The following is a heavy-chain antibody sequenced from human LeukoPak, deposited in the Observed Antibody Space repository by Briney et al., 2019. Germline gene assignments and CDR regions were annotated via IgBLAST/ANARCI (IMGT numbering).Heavy chain of an antibody. J-gene: IGHJ3*02. Sequence: GGSLRLSCAASGFTFSSYWMSWVRQAPGKGLEWVANIKQDGSEKYYVDSVKGRFTISRDNTKNSLYLQMNTLRAEDTAVYHCATGQTTSGRYGNAFDIWGQGTMVTVSS. CDR3: ATGQTTSGRYGNAFDI. V-gene: IGHV3-7*01. D-gene: IGHD6-19*01. CDR1: GFTFSSYW. CDR2: IKQDGSEK.